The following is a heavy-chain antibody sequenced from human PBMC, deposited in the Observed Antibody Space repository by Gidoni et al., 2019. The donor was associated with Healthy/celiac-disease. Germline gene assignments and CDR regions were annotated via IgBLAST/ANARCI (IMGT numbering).Heavy chain of an antibody. CDR1: GGSFRGYY. V-gene: IGHV4-34*01. J-gene: IGHJ4*02. CDR3: ARGQGCSGGSCSFDY. Sequence: QVQLQQWGAGLLKPSETLSLPCAVYGGSFRGYYWSGIRQPPGKGLEWIGEINHSGSTNYNPSLKSRVTISVDTSKNQFSLKLSSVTAADTAVYYCARGQGCSGGSCSFDYWGQGTLVTVSS. D-gene: IGHD2-15*01. CDR2: INHSGST.